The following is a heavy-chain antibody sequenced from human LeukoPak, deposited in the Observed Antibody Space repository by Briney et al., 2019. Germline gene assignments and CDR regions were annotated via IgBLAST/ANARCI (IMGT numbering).Heavy chain of an antibody. CDR2: IYYSGST. Sequence: SETLSLTCTVSGGSISSYYWSWIRQPPGKGLEWIGYIYYSGSTNYNPSLKSRVTISVDTSKNQFSLKLSSVTAADTAVYYCARDSGQYHFDYWGQGTLVTVSS. CDR3: ARDSGQYHFDY. V-gene: IGHV4-59*01. D-gene: IGHD2-2*01. CDR1: GGSISSYY. J-gene: IGHJ4*02.